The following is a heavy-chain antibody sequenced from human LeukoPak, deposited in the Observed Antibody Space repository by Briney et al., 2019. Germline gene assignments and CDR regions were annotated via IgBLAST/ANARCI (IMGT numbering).Heavy chain of an antibody. CDR3: AGHHPRNTVDF. V-gene: IGHV4-59*08. J-gene: IGHJ4*02. D-gene: IGHD2/OR15-2a*01. Sequence: SETLSLTCTVSGGSISSYYWSWIRQPPGKGLEWIAYISDIGSINYNPSPKSRVTISLDTSKNQFSLKLSSVTAADAAVYYCAGHHPRNTVDFWGQGTLVTVSS. CDR1: GGSISSYY. CDR2: ISDIGSI.